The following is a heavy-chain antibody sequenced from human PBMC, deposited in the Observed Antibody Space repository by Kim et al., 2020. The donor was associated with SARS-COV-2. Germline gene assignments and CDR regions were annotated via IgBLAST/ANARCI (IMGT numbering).Heavy chain of an antibody. Sequence: GGSLRLSCAASGFTFSSYWMHWVRQAPGKGLVWVSRINSDGSSTSYADSVKGRFTISRDNAKNTLYLQMNSLRAEDTAVYYCARSLVGSGYYYGVVPWGQGTLVTVSS. V-gene: IGHV3-74*01. CDR1: GFTFSSYW. D-gene: IGHD3-22*01. J-gene: IGHJ5*02. CDR3: ARSLVGSGYYYGVVP. CDR2: INSDGSST.